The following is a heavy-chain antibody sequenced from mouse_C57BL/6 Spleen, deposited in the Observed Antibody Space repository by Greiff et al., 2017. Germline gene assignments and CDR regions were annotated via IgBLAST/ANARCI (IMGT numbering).Heavy chain of an antibody. CDR2: IDPSDSYT. CDR1: GYTFTSYW. Sequence: QVQLKQPGAELVMPGASVKLSCKASGYTFTSYWMHWVKQRPGQGLEWIGEIDPSDSYTNYNQKFKGKSTLTVDKSSSTAYMQLSSLTSEDSAVYYCARSPNYYGSSYDAMDYWGQGTSVTVSS. J-gene: IGHJ4*01. D-gene: IGHD1-1*01. V-gene: IGHV1-69*01. CDR3: ARSPNYYGSSYDAMDY.